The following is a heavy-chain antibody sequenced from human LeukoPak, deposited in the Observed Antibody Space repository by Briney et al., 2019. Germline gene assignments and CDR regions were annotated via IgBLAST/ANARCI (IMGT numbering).Heavy chain of an antibody. CDR1: GGSISSSVYY. CDR2: IYYTGNT. J-gene: IGHJ6*04. V-gene: IGHV4-39*07. D-gene: IGHD3-9*01. Sequence: SSETLSLTCTVSGGSISSSVYYWVWIRQPPGKGLEWIGNIYYTGNTYYNPSLKGRVTISVDTSNNQFSLQLSSVTAADTAVYYCARRDDWFPLDVWGKGTTVTVSS. CDR3: ARRDDWFPLDV.